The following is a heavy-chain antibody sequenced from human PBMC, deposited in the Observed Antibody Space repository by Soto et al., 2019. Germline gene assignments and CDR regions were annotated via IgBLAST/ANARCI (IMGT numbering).Heavy chain of an antibody. CDR3: ARGPALYYYDSSGYYLVY. Sequence: GASVKVSFKASGGTFSSYAISWLRQAPGQGLEWMGGIIPIFGTANYAQKFQGRVTITADESTSTAYMELSSLRSEDTAVYYCARGPALYYYDSSGYYLVYWGQGTLVTVSS. D-gene: IGHD3-22*01. J-gene: IGHJ4*02. V-gene: IGHV1-69*13. CDR1: GGTFSSYA. CDR2: IIPIFGTA.